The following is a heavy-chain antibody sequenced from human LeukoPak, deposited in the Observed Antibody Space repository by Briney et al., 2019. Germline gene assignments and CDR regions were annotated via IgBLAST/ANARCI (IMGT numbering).Heavy chain of an antibody. J-gene: IGHJ6*03. CDR2: IHNDGTQG. Sequence: GGSLRLSCAASGFTFSRLGMQWVRQAPGNGLEWVAVIHNDGTQGQYGNSVKGRFTISKDNSQSTLYLQMNNLRDDDTAVYYCAKEGDEFKGYLDVWGKGTTVTVSS. V-gene: IGHV3-33*03. CDR1: GFTFSRLG. D-gene: IGHD1-26*01. CDR3: AKEGDEFKGYLDV.